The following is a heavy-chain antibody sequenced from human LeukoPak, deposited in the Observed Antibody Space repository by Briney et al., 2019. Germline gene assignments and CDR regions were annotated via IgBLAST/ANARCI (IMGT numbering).Heavy chain of an antibody. J-gene: IGHJ4*02. D-gene: IGHD6-19*01. CDR1: GGSISSSSYY. CDR3: ARHRLAYSSPGFFDD. CDR2: IYYSGST. V-gene: IGHV4-39*01. Sequence: SETLSLTCTVSGGSISSSSYYWGWIRQPPGKGLEWIGSIYYSGSTYYNPSLKSRVTISVDTSKNQFSLKLSSVTAADTAAYYCARHRLAYSSPGFFDDWGQGTLVTVSS.